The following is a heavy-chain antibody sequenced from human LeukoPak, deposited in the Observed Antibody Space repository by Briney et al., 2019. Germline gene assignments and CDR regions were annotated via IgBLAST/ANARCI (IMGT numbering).Heavy chain of an antibody. Sequence: SETLSHTCTVSGGSISSSSYYWGWIRQPPGQGLEWIGSIYYSGSTYYNPSLKSRVTISVDTSKNQFSLKLSSVTAADTAVYYCARHWSQWLVPEGGVDYWGQGTLVTVSS. CDR1: GGSISSSSYY. V-gene: IGHV4-39*01. CDR3: ARHWSQWLVPEGGVDY. J-gene: IGHJ4*02. CDR2: IYYSGST. D-gene: IGHD6-19*01.